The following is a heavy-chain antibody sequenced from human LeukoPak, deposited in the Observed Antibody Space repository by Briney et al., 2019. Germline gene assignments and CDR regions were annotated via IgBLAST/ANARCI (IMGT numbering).Heavy chain of an antibody. Sequence: SETLSLTCTVSGGSISSSNYYWVWIRQPPGKGLEWIGSIYYSGSTYYNPSLKSRVTISVDTSKNQFSLKLNSVTAADTAVYYCAREVGIRGHFDYWGRGTPVTVSS. J-gene: IGHJ4*02. CDR1: GGSISSSNYY. CDR2: IYYSGST. D-gene: IGHD1-26*01. CDR3: AREVGIRGHFDY. V-gene: IGHV4-39*02.